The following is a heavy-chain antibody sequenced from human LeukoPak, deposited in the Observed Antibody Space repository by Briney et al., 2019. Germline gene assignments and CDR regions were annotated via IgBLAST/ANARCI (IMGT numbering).Heavy chain of an antibody. Sequence: PGGSLRLSCAASAFTFSNYAMSWVRQAPGKGLEWVSSISSSSSYIYYADSVKGRFTISRDNAKNSLYLQMNSLRAEDTAVYYCARADYVWGSYRAYYFDYWGQGTLVTVSS. D-gene: IGHD3-16*02. CDR2: ISSSSSYI. CDR3: ARADYVWGSYRAYYFDY. CDR1: AFTFSNYA. J-gene: IGHJ4*02. V-gene: IGHV3-21*01.